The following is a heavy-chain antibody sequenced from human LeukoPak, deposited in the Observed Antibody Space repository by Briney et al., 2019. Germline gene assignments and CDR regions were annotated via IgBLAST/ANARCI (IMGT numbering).Heavy chain of an antibody. CDR2: INPNSGGT. D-gene: IGHD2-2*01. J-gene: IGHJ5*02. CDR1: GYTFTGYY. CDR3: ARVPAAMDWFDP. V-gene: IGHV1-2*02. Sequence: VASVKVSCKASGYTFTGYYMHWVRQAPGQGLEWMGWINPNSGGTNYAQKFQGRVTMTRDTSISTAYMELSRLRSDDTAVYYCARVPAAMDWFDPWGQGTLVTVSS.